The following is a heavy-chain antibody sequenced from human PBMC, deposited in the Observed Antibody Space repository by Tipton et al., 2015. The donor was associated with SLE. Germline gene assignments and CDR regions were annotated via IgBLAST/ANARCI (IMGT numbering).Heavy chain of an antibody. J-gene: IGHJ6*03. CDR2: INHGGST. CDR1: GGSFSVYY. Sequence: LRLSCAVYGGSFSVYYWTWIRQPPGKGLEWIGEINHGGSTNYNPSLKSRVTISVDTSKNQFSLKLSSVTAADTAVYYCARGGLGVSYYYYMDVWGKGTTVTVSS. D-gene: IGHD1-26*01. V-gene: IGHV4-34*01. CDR3: ARGGLGVSYYYYMDV.